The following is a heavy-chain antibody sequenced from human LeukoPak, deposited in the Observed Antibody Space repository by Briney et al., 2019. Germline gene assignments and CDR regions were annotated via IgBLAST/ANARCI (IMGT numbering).Heavy chain of an antibody. CDR2: IRSKANSYAT. Sequence: GGSLRLSCAASGFTFSGSAMHWVRQASGKGLEWVGRIRSKANSYATAYAASVKGRFTISRDDSKNTAYLQMNSLRAEDTAVYYCAKGQQTLRYYGMDVWGKGTTVTVSS. V-gene: IGHV3-73*01. CDR3: AKGQQTLRYYGMDV. J-gene: IGHJ6*04. CDR1: GFTFSGSA. D-gene: IGHD6-13*01.